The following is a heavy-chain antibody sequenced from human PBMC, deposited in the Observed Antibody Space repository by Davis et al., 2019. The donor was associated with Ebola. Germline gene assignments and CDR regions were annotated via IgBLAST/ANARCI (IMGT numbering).Heavy chain of an antibody. Sequence: GESLKISCAASGFTFSTYDMHWVRQAPGKGLEWVSGIKTAGDTYYPGSVKGRFTISRDNSNNTLYLQMNSLRADDTAVYYCARDSGLVVVPSAPAPLDHWGQGTLVTVSS. CDR3: ARDSGLVVVPSAPAPLDH. V-gene: IGHV3-13*01. D-gene: IGHD2-2*01. CDR2: IKTAGDT. J-gene: IGHJ4*02. CDR1: GFTFSTYD.